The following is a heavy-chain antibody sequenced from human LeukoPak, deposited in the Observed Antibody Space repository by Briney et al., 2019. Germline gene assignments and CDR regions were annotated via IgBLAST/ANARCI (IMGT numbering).Heavy chain of an antibody. D-gene: IGHD6-13*01. V-gene: IGHV4-39*01. CDR3: ATSRWTHYFDY. Sequence: SETLSLTCTVSGDSISSNNYYWNWIRQPPGKGLEWIASIYYSGSSHYNPSLKSRVTISVDTSKNQFSLELSSVTAADTAVYYCATSRWTHYFDYWGQGILVTVSS. J-gene: IGHJ4*02. CDR1: GDSISSNNYY. CDR2: IYYSGSS.